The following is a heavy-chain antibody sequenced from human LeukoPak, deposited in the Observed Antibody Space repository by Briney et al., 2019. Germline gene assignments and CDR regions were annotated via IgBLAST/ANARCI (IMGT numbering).Heavy chain of an antibody. CDR3: ARDHRDVSEGYTSGYFDY. CDR2: INPDGGGT. V-gene: IGHV1-46*01. J-gene: IGHJ4*02. CDR1: EYTFAKYF. Sequence: ASVTVSFTASEYTFAKYFIHWVRQAPGQGLEWMGVINPDGGGTTYTQKFQGRVTMTRDTSTSTVYMELTSLRSEDTAVYYCARDHRDVSEGYTSGYFDYWGQGTLVTVS. D-gene: IGHD1-1*01.